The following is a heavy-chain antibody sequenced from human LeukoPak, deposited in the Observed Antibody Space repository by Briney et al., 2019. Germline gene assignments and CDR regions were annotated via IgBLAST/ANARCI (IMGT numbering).Heavy chain of an antibody. V-gene: IGHV1-2*02. D-gene: IGHD3-3*01. J-gene: IGHJ5*02. CDR1: GYTFTGYY. Sequence: GASVKVSCKASGYTFTGYYMHWVRQAPGQGLEWMGWSNPNSGDTKYAQKFQGRVTMTMDTSTNTAYMELSRLRSDDTAVYYCARSHSNWFDPWGQGTLVTVSS. CDR3: ARSHSNWFDP. CDR2: SNPNSGDT.